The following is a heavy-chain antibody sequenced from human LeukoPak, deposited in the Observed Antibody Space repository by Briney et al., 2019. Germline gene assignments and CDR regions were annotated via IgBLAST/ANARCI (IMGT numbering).Heavy chain of an antibody. V-gene: IGHV3-33*01. Sequence: GGSLRLSCAASGFTFSSYGMHWVCQAPGKGLEWVAVIWYDGSNKYYADSVKGRFTISRDNSKNTLYLQMNSLRAEDTAVYYCATSGGDFWSGYYSYGMDVWGQGTTVTVSS. D-gene: IGHD3-3*01. CDR1: GFTFSSYG. CDR2: IWYDGSNK. J-gene: IGHJ6*02. CDR3: ATSGGDFWSGYYSYGMDV.